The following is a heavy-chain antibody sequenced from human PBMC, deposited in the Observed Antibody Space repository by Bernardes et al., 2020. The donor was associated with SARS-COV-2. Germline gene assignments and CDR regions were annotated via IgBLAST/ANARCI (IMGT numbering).Heavy chain of an antibody. V-gene: IGHV3-9*01. D-gene: IGHD5-12*01. Sequence: GGSLRLSCAASGFTFDDYAMHWVRQAPGKGLEWVSGISWNSGSIGYADSVKGRFTISRDNAKNSLYLQMNSLRAEDTALYYCAKLGEGYSGYTGIYGMDVWGQGTTVTVSS. J-gene: IGHJ6*02. CDR3: AKLGEGYSGYTGIYGMDV. CDR1: GFTFDDYA. CDR2: ISWNSGSI.